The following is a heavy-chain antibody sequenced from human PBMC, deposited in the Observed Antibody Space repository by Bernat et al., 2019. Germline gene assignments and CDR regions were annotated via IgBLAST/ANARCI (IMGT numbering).Heavy chain of an antibody. V-gene: IGHV3-48*03. Sequence: EVQLVESGGGLVQPGRSLRLSCTASGFTFSSFEMNWVRQAPGKGLEWVSYISSSGSTIYYADSVKGRFTISRDNAKNSLYLQMNSLRAEDTAVYFCARVTSVIYLDYWGQGTLVTVSS. CDR1: GFTFSSFE. CDR2: ISSSGSTI. J-gene: IGHJ4*02. D-gene: IGHD4-17*01. CDR3: ARVTSVIYLDY.